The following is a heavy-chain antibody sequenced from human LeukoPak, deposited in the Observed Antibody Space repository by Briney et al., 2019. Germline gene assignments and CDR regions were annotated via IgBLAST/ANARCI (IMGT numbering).Heavy chain of an antibody. V-gene: IGHV3-11*01. J-gene: IGHJ3*02. CDR1: GFTFSDYY. CDR3: ARGRLFSYAFDI. CDR2: ISSSGSTI. Sequence: GGSLRLSCAASGFTFSDYYMSWIRQAPGKGLEWVSNISSSGSTIYYVDSVKGRFTISRDNAKNSLYLQMNSLRAEDTAVYYCARGRLFSYAFDIWGQGTMVTVSS. D-gene: IGHD3-9*01.